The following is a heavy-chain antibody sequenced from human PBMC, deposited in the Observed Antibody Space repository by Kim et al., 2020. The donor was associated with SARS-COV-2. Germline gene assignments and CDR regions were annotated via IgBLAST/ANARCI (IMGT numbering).Heavy chain of an antibody. CDR3: ARSYDSSGYRHRDPDAFDI. CDR1: GFTFSSYG. Sequence: GGSLRLSCAASGFTFSSYGMHWVRQAPGKGLEWVAVIWYDGSNKYYADSVKGRFTISRDNSKNTLYLQMNSLRAEDTAVYYCARSYDSSGYRHRDPDAFDIWGQGTMVTVSS. CDR2: IWYDGSNK. D-gene: IGHD3-22*01. V-gene: IGHV3-33*01. J-gene: IGHJ3*02.